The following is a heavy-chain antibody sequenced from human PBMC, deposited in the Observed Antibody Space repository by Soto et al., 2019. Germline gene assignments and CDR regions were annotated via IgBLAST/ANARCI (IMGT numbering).Heavy chain of an antibody. D-gene: IGHD3-10*01. CDR2: ISDYNGNT. J-gene: IGHJ6*02. CDR1: GGTFSSYG. CDR3: AREGYCSGSGTYSPPRYYGMDV. Sequence: ASVKVSCKASGGTFSSYGLSWVRQAPGQGLEWMGWISDYNGNTHYAQKFQGRVIMTTDTSTRTAYMELRSLRSDDTAVYFCAREGYCSGSGTYSPPRYYGMDVWGQGTTVTVSS. V-gene: IGHV1-18*01.